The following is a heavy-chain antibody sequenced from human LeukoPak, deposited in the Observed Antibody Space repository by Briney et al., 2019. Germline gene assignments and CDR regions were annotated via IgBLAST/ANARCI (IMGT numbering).Heavy chain of an antibody. J-gene: IGHJ6*02. CDR2: INSDGSST. D-gene: IGHD6-19*01. CDR3: ARGGQWLVFYYYGMDV. CDR1: GFAFSSYW. Sequence: PGGSLRLSCAASGFAFSSYWMNWVRQAPGKGLVWVSRINSDGSSTSYADSVKGRFTISRDNAKNTLYLQMNSLRAEDTAVYYCARGGQWLVFYYYGMDVWGQGTTVTVSS. V-gene: IGHV3-74*01.